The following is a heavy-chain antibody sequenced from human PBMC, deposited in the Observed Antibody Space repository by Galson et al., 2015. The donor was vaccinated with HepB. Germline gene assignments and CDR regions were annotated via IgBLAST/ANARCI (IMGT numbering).Heavy chain of an antibody. Sequence: SVKVSCKASGYTFTSYAMHWVRQAPGQGLEWMGWINAGNGNTKYSQKFQGRVTITRDTSASTAYMELSSLRSEDTAVYYCARGPPVGIFDYWGQGTLVTVSS. V-gene: IGHV1-3*01. CDR2: INAGNGNT. J-gene: IGHJ4*02. CDR1: GYTFTSYA. CDR3: ARGPPVGIFDY.